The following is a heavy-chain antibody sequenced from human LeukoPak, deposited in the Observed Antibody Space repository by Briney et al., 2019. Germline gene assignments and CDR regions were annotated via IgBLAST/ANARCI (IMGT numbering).Heavy chain of an antibody. Sequence: PGGSLRPSCAASGFTFNTYAMSWVRQAPGKGLEWVSAISASGGGTYYADSVKGRFTVSRDNSKNTLYLQMNNLRAEDTAVYYCAKDRFNYGAWGQGSLVTVSS. D-gene: IGHD5-18*01. J-gene: IGHJ5*02. CDR1: GFTFNTYA. V-gene: IGHV3-23*01. CDR2: ISASGGGT. CDR3: AKDRFNYGA.